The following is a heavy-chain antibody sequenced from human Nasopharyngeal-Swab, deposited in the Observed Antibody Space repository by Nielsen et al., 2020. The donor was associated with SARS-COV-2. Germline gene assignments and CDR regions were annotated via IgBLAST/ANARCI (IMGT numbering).Heavy chain of an antibody. V-gene: IGHV4-59*01. J-gene: IGHJ5*02. CDR2: IYYSGST. CDR3: ARDRRYYDFWSGYYGWFDP. Sequence: SETLSLTCTVSGGSISSYYWSWIRQPPGKGLEWIGYIYYSGSTNYNPSLKSRVTISVDTSKNQFSLKLSSVTAADTAVYYCARDRRYYDFWSGYYGWFDPWGQGTLVTVSS. D-gene: IGHD3-3*01. CDR1: GGSISSYY.